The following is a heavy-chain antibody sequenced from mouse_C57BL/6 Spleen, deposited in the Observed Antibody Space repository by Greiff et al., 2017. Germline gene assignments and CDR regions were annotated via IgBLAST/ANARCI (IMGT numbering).Heavy chain of an antibody. CDR1: GYTFTDYY. J-gene: IGHJ1*03. V-gene: IGHV1-19*01. CDR2: ISPYNGGT. CDR3: ARNCGSSCGWYFDV. D-gene: IGHD1-1*01. Sequence: VQLQQSGPVLVPPGASVTMSCTASGYTFTDYYMNWVKQGHGKSLEWIGVISPYNGGTSYNQKFKGKATLTVDKSSSTGYMELNSLTSEDSAVYYCARNCGSSCGWYFDVWGTGTTVTVSS.